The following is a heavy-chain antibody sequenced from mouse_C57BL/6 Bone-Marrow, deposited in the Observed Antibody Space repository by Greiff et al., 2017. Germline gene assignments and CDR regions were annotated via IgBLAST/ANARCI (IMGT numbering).Heavy chain of an antibody. J-gene: IGHJ1*03. V-gene: IGHV1-42*01. CDR2: INPSTGGT. CDR1: GYSFTGYY. D-gene: IGHD1-1*01. CDR3: ARESITTVRYWYFDV. Sequence: VQLQQSGPELVKPGASVKISCKASGYSFTGYYMNWVKQSPEKSLEWIGEINPSTGGTTYNQKFKAKATLTVDKSSSTAYMQLKSLTSEDSAVYFCARESITTVRYWYFDVWGTGTTVTVSS.